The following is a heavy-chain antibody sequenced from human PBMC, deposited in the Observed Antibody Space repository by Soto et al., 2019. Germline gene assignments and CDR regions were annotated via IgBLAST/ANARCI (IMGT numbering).Heavy chain of an antibody. V-gene: IGHV3-33*03. CDR2: IWYDGSNK. CDR1: GFTFSSYG. D-gene: IGHD3-22*01. CDR3: VVDTSGLLDY. Sequence: GGSLRLSCAASGFTFSSYGMHWVRQAPGKGLEWVAVIWYDGSNKYYGDSVRGRFTISRDNSKNNLYLEMNSLRAEDTAVYFCVVDTSGLLDYWGQGTLVTISS. J-gene: IGHJ4*02.